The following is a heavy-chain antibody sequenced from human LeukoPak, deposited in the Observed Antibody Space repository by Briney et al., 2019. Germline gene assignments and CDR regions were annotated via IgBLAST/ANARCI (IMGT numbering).Heavy chain of an antibody. CDR2: IYTSGST. V-gene: IGHV4-61*02. J-gene: IGHJ4*02. CDR1: GGSISSGSYY. CDR3: ARDRRGGSSDY. Sequence: PSQTLSLTCTVSGGSISSGSYYWSWIRQPAGKGLEWIGRIYTSGSTNYNPSLKSRVTISVGTSKNQFSLKLSSVTAADTAVYYCARDRRGGSSDYWGQGTLVTVSS. D-gene: IGHD6-6*01.